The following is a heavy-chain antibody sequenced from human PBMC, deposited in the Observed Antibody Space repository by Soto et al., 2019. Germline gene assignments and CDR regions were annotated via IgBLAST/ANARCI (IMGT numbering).Heavy chain of an antibody. CDR2: ISAYNGNT. CDR3: ARESLMTVTTYPGWFDP. D-gene: IGHD4-4*01. Sequence: QVQLVQSGAEVKKPGASVKVSCKASGYTFTSYGISWVRQAPGQGLEWMGWISAYNGNTNYAQKLQGRVTMTTDTSTSTAYMELRSLRSDDTAVYYCARESLMTVTTYPGWFDPWGQGTLVTVSS. J-gene: IGHJ5*02. V-gene: IGHV1-18*01. CDR1: GYTFTSYG.